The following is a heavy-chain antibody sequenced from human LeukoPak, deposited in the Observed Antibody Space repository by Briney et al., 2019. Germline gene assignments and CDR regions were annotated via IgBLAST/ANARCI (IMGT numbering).Heavy chain of an antibody. V-gene: IGHV5-10-1*01. CDR3: ARHAGAYYYGSGSFPY. CDR2: IDPSDSYT. Sequence: LGESLKISCKGSGYSFTSYWISWVRQMPGKGLGWMGRIDPSDSYTNYSPSFQGHVTISADKSISTAYLQLSSLKASDTAMYYCARHAGAYYYGSGSFPYWGQGTLVTVSS. J-gene: IGHJ4*02. D-gene: IGHD3-10*01. CDR1: GYSFTSYW.